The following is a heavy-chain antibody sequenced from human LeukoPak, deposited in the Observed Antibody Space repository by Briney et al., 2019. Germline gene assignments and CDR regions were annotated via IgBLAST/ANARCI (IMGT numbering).Heavy chain of an antibody. CDR1: GGSISSGGYH. Sequence: KPSQTLSLTCTVSGGSISSGGYHWSWIRQHPGKGLEWIGYIYYSGSTYYNPSLKSRVTISVDTSKNQFSLKLSSVTAADTAVYYCARVRYFDWLLYPDAFDIWGQGTMVTVSS. V-gene: IGHV4-31*03. J-gene: IGHJ3*02. D-gene: IGHD3-9*01. CDR3: ARVRYFDWLLYPDAFDI. CDR2: IYYSGST.